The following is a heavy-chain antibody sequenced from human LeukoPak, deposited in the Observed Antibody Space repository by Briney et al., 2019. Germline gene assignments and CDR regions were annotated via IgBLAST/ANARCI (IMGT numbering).Heavy chain of an antibody. V-gene: IGHV3-23*01. J-gene: IGHJ3*02. CDR2: ISGSGRST. CDR1: GFILSSYA. CDR3: AKDQGRQWPDAFDI. D-gene: IGHD6-19*01. Sequence: GGSLRLSCAASGFILSSYAMSWVRQAPGKGLEWVSGISGSGRSTYYADSVKGRFTISRDNSKSTLYLQMKSLRAEDTAVYYCAKDQGRQWPDAFDIWGQGTMVTVSS.